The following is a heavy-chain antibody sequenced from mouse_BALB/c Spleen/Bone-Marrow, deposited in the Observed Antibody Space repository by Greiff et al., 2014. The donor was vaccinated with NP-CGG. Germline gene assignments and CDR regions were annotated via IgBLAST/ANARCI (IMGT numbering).Heavy chain of an antibody. CDR1: DYTFTDNW. D-gene: IGHD2-4*01. CDR3: ARGGHDFSLDY. CDR2: IDTSDSYT. Sequence: QVQLQQSGAELGMPGASVKMSCKASDYTFTDNWIYWVKQRPGQGLEWIGAIDTSDSYTNYNQKFMGKASLTVDASSSTAYMQVSSLTSDDSAVYYCARGGHDFSLDYWGQGTSVTVSS. V-gene: IGHV1-69*01. J-gene: IGHJ4*01.